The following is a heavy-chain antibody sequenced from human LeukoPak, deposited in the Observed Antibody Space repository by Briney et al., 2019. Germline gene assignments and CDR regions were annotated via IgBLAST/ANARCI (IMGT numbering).Heavy chain of an antibody. CDR3: ARGGQLNWFDP. CDR1: GDSISSSY. CDR2: ISYSGST. J-gene: IGHJ5*02. V-gene: IGHV4-59*01. D-gene: IGHD5-18*01. Sequence: PSETLSLTCTVSGDSISSSYWSWIRQPPGXGLEWIGYISYSGSTSSNPSLRSRVTISVDTSKNQFSLRLTSVTAADTAMYYCARGGQLNWFDPWGQGTLVTVSS.